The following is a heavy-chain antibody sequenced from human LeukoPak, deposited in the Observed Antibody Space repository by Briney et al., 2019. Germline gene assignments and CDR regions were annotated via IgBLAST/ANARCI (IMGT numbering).Heavy chain of an antibody. CDR3: AKRTPASSGCDY. J-gene: IGHJ4*02. Sequence: GGSLRLSCAASGFTISSYAMRWVRQAPGKGLEYVSHISDSGDNTYYVDSVKGRFTISRDNSKNTLYLQMNSLRAEDTAVYYCAKRTPASSGCDYWGQGTLVTVSS. CDR2: ISDSGDNT. V-gene: IGHV3-23*01. D-gene: IGHD6-19*01. CDR1: GFTISSYA.